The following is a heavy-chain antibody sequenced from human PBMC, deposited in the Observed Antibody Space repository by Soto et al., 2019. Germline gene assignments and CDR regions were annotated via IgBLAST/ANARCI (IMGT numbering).Heavy chain of an antibody. V-gene: IGHV3-23*01. CDR2: LSGSGDST. J-gene: IGHJ4*02. CDR3: AKLVGEAADGGDY. CDR1: GFTFSTYA. Sequence: EVQLLESGGDLVQPGGSLRLSCVTSGFTFSTYAMSWVRQTPGKGLEWVSALSGSGDSTYYVDSVKGRFTISRDNSKSTLYLQMNSLRAEDTALYYCAKLVGEAADGGDYWGQGNLVTVSS. D-gene: IGHD6-13*01.